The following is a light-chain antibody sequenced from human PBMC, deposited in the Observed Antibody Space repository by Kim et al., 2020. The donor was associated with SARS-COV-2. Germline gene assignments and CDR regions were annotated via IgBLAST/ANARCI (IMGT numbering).Light chain of an antibody. CDR3: SSYTSSSTLV. V-gene: IGLV2-14*03. CDR1: SSDVVGYNY. CDR2: DVS. Sequence: GHSITISCTGTSSDVVGYNYVSWYQQHPGKAPKLMIYDVSNRPSGVSNRFSGSKSGNTASLTISGLQAEDEADYYCSSYTSSSTLVFGGGTQLTVL. J-gene: IGLJ2*01.